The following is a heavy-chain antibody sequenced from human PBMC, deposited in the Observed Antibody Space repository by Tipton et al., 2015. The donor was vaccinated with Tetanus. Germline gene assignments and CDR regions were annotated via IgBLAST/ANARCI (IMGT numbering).Heavy chain of an antibody. Sequence: QLVQSGAEVKKPGASVKVSCKTAGYSFTGYYIHWVRQAPGQGLEWMGWINPNSGGTNYAQKFQGSVTMTSDTSISPVYMELSRLKSDDTALYFCSKSGWARSSPYYGMYVWGRWTPVTGSS. J-gene: IGHJ6*02. CDR3: SKSGWARSSPYYGMYV. V-gene: IGHV1-2*02. D-gene: IGHD6-19*01. CDR2: INPNSGGT. CDR1: GYSFTGYY.